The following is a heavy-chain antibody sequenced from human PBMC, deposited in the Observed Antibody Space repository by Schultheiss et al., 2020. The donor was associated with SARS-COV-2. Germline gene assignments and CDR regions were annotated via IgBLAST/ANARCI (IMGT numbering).Heavy chain of an antibody. CDR2: INPNSGGT. CDR1: GYTFTGYY. D-gene: IGHD1-26*01. Sequence: ASVKVSCKASGYTFTGYYMHWVRQAPGQGLEWMGRINPNSGGTNYAQKFQGRVTMTRDTSTSTVYMELSSLRSEDTAVYYCARVWWELPRAGAFDIWGQGTMVTVSS. V-gene: IGHV1-2*06. CDR3: ARVWWELPRAGAFDI. J-gene: IGHJ3*02.